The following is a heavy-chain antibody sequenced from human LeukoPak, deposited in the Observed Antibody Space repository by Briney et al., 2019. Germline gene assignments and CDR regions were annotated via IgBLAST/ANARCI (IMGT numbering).Heavy chain of an antibody. Sequence: SETLSLTCAVYGGSFSGYYWSWIRQPPGKGLEWIGEINHSGSTNYNPSLKSRVTISVDTSKNQFSLKLSSVTAADTAVYYCARGPSRDFWSGYYRILDYWGQGTLVTVSS. D-gene: IGHD3-3*01. CDR1: GGSFSGYY. CDR3: ARGPSRDFWSGYYRILDY. V-gene: IGHV4-34*01. CDR2: INHSGST. J-gene: IGHJ4*02.